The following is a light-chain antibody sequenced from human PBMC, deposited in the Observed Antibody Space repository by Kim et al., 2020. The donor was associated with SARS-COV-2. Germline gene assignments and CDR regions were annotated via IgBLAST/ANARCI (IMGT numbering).Light chain of an antibody. CDR2: GNS. CDR1: SPNMGAGYD. Sequence: GQRATISCTGSSPNMGAGYDVHWYQQRPGTAPKLLIYGNSNRPSGVPDRFSGSKAGTSASLAITGLQAEDEADYYCQSYDSSLSVVFGGGTQLTVL. V-gene: IGLV1-40*01. J-gene: IGLJ2*01. CDR3: QSYDSSLSVV.